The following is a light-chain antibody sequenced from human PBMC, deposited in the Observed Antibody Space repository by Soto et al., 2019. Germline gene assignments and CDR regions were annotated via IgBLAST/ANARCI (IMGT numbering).Light chain of an antibody. CDR1: QSVSTN. Sequence: EILMTQSPATLSVSPGERATLSCRASQSVSTNLAWYQQKPGQAPRLLIYGASSRATGIPDRFSGSGSGTDFTLTIRRLEPEDFAVYYCKQYGSSPITFGQGTRLEIK. J-gene: IGKJ5*01. V-gene: IGKV3-20*01. CDR3: KQYGSSPIT. CDR2: GAS.